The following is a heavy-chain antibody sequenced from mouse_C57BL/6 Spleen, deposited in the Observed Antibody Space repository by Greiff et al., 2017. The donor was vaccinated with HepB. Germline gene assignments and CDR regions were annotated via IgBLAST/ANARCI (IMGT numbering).Heavy chain of an antibody. CDR2: IDPSDSET. J-gene: IGHJ2*01. Sequence: VKLQQPGAELVRPGSSVKLSCKASGYTFTSYWMHWVKQRPIQGLEWIGNIDPSDSETHYNQKFKDKATLTVDKSSSTAYMQLSSLTSEDSAVYYCARSWELYYGTLYFDYWGQGTTLTVSS. D-gene: IGHD2-1*01. CDR3: ARSWELYYGTLYFDY. CDR1: GYTFTSYW. V-gene: IGHV1-52*01.